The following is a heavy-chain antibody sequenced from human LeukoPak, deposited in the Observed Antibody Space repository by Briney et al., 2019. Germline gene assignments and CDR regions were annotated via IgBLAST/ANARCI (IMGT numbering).Heavy chain of an antibody. D-gene: IGHD3-10*01. CDR3: VNYGWGRPA. Sequence: GGSLRLSCAASGFTFSSYWMHWVRQAPGKGLVWVSRIKSDGSDTTYADSVKGRFTISRDNAMNTLYLQMNSLRAEDTAVYYCVNYGWGRPAWGQGTLVTVSS. J-gene: IGHJ4*02. CDR1: GFTFSSYW. V-gene: IGHV3-74*03. CDR2: IKSDGSDT.